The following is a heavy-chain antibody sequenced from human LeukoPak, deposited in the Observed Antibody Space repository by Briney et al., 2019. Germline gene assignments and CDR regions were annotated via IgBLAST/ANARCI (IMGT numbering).Heavy chain of an antibody. Sequence: ASVKVSCKASGYTFTSYGISWVRQAPGQGLEWMGWISAYNGNTNYAQKLQGRVTMTTDTFTSTAYMELRSLRSDDTAVYYCARGWDSSGLNDAFDIWGQGTMVTVSS. V-gene: IGHV1-18*01. CDR3: ARGWDSSGLNDAFDI. CDR1: GYTFTSYG. J-gene: IGHJ3*02. D-gene: IGHD3-22*01. CDR2: ISAYNGNT.